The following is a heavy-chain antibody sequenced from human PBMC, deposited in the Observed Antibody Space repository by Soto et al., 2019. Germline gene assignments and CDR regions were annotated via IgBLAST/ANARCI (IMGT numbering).Heavy chain of an antibody. CDR1: GYTFTSYG. J-gene: IGHJ5*02. CDR3: ARDKPLADWKYGGGDNCFDP. Sequence: ASVKVSCKASGYTFTSYGISWVRQAPGQGLEWMGWISAYNGNTNYAQKLQGRVTMTTDTSTSTAYMELRSLRSDDTAVYYCARDKPLADWKYGGGDNCFDPWGQGTLVTVSS. D-gene: IGHD1-7*01. CDR2: ISAYNGNT. V-gene: IGHV1-18*04.